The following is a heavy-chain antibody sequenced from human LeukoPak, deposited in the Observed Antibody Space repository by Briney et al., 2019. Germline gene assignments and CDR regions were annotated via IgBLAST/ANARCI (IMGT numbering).Heavy chain of an antibody. CDR2: IYHNGNT. Sequence: SETLSLTCVVSGGSISNSNWWTWVRQSPEKGLEWIGEIYHNGNTNYNPSLKSRVTISVEKSKNEFSLKVSSVTAADTAVYYCASWKGDCTNGVCLMQGARGSDYWGQGTLVTVSS. CDR3: ASWKGDCTNGVCLMQGARGSDY. D-gene: IGHD2-8*01. J-gene: IGHJ4*02. V-gene: IGHV4-4*02. CDR1: GGSISNSNW.